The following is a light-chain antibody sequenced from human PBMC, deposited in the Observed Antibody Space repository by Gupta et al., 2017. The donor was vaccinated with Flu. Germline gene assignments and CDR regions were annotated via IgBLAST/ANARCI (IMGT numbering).Light chain of an antibody. CDR1: RSNIGINN. CDR2: RNT. J-gene: IGLJ1*01. CDR3: AAWDDTLTGRV. Sequence: SRSNIGINNVYWSQQFPGTAPKLVIARNTERPSGVPDRFSGSKSGTSASLAISGLRSEDEADYYCAAWDDTLTGRVFGTGTTVVVL. V-gene: IGLV1-47*01.